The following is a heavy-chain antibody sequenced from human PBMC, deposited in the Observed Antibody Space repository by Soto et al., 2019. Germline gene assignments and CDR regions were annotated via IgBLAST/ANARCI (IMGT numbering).Heavy chain of an antibody. J-gene: IGHJ4*02. V-gene: IGHV3-74*01. Sequence: EVQLVESGGGSVQPGGSLRLSCVASGITFTNYWMHWVRQVPGKGLVWVARVDSDGRGTSYADFVKGRFTISRDNAKNTLYLQMNSRRVEDTAMYYCGTVFEHWGQGIGVTVSS. CDR2: VDSDGRGT. CDR1: GITFTNYW. CDR3: GTVFEH.